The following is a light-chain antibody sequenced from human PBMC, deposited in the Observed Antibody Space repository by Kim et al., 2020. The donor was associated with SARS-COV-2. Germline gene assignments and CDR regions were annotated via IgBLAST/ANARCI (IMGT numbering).Light chain of an antibody. Sequence: QSALTQPRSVSGSPGQSVTISCTGTSSDVGGYNYVSWYQQHPGKAPKLLIYDVSKRPSGVSNRFSGSKSGNTASLTISGLQAEDEADYYCSSYTRSDTYVFGTGTKVTVL. CDR3: SSYTRSDTYV. V-gene: IGLV2-11*01. CDR2: DVS. J-gene: IGLJ1*01. CDR1: SSDVGGYNY.